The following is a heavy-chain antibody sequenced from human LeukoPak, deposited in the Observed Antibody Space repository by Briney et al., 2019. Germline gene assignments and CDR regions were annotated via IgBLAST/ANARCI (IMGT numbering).Heavy chain of an antibody. V-gene: IGHV3-66*02. CDR2: IYSGGST. J-gene: IGHJ4*02. D-gene: IGHD6-13*01. CDR1: GFTFSSYW. Sequence: GGSVRLSCAASGFTFSSYWMSWVRQAPGKGLEWVSVIYSGGSTYYADSVKGRFTISRDNSKNTLYLQMNSLRAEDTAVYYCAGEIAAAGRFDYWGQGTLVTVSS. CDR3: AGEIAAAGRFDY.